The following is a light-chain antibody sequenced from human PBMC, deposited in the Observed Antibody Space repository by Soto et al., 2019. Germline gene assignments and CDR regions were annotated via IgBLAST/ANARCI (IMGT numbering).Light chain of an antibody. Sequence: ELGITQSPSTLSVSPGERATLSCRASESVSRNLAWYQHKPGQPPRLLIYGASTRATGIPDRFSGGGSGTEFTLTISSLQSEDFAVYYCQQYNNWPITFGQGIRLEIK. CDR1: ESVSRN. J-gene: IGKJ5*01. CDR3: QQYNNWPIT. CDR2: GAS. V-gene: IGKV3-15*01.